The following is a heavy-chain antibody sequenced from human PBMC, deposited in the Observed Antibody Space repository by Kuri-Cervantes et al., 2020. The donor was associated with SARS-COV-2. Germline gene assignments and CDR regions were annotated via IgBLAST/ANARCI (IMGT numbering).Heavy chain of an antibody. D-gene: IGHD2-2*01. CDR2: ISSSGSTI. CDR3: ASSCSSTSCFRPQGKNFDY. Sequence: LSLTCAASGFTFSSYEMNWVRQAPGKGLEWVSYISSSGSTIYYADSVKGRFTISRDNAKNSLYLQMNSLRAEDTAVYYCASSCSSTSCFRPQGKNFDYWGQGTLVTVSS. V-gene: IGHV3-48*03. J-gene: IGHJ4*02. CDR1: GFTFSSYE.